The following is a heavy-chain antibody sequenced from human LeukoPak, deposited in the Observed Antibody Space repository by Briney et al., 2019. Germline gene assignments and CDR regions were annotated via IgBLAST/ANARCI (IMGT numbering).Heavy chain of an antibody. D-gene: IGHD2-15*01. J-gene: IGHJ4*02. CDR2: IYYSGST. CDR1: GGPINNYY. CDR3: ARGLQPAQFDY. Sequence: SETLSLTCTVSGGPINNYYWTWIRQSPGKGLEWIGYIYYSGSTYYNPSLKSRVTISVDTSKNQFSLKLSSVTAADTAVYYCARGLQPAQFDYWGQGTLVTVSS. V-gene: IGHV4-59*06.